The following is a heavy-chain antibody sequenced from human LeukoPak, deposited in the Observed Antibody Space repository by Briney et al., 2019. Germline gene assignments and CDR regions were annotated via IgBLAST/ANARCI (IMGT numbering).Heavy chain of an antibody. V-gene: IGHV3-43*02. CDR3: AKDIGERGYSVH. CDR2: ISGDGSST. CDR1: GFTFSNYS. J-gene: IGHJ4*02. Sequence: PGGSLRLSCAASGFTFSNYSMNWVRQPPGKGLEWVSLISGDGSSTYYADSVRGRFTISRHNSKNSLYLQMNSLRTEDTAFYYCAKDIGERGYSVHWGQGTLVTVSS. D-gene: IGHD5/OR15-5a*01.